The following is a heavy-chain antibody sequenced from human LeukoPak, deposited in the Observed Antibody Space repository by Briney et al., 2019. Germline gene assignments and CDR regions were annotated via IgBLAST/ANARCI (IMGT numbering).Heavy chain of an antibody. CDR3: ARATTASARDH. CDR2: IKHDGSEKQDGSEK. Sequence: PGGSLRLSCAASGFTFRQYWMSWVRQAPGKGLEWVANIKHDGSEKQDGSEKDYVDSVKGRFTISRDNAKNSLYLQMNSLRAEDMAVYYCARATTASARDHWGQGTLVTVSS. V-gene: IGHV3-7*01. J-gene: IGHJ4*02. D-gene: IGHD1-14*01. CDR1: GFTFRQYW.